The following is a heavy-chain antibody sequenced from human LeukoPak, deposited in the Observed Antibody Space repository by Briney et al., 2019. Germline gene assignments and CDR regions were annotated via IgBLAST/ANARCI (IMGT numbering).Heavy chain of an antibody. CDR1: GYTFTGYY. CDR2: INPNSGGT. Sequence: GASVKVSCKASGYTFTGYYMHWVRQAPGQGLEWMGWINPNSGGTNYAQKFQGRVTMTRDTSISTAYMELSRLRSDDTAVYYCARERGSYYYGMDVWGQGTTVTVSS. D-gene: IGHD1-26*01. CDR3: ARERGSYYYGMDV. V-gene: IGHV1-2*02. J-gene: IGHJ6*02.